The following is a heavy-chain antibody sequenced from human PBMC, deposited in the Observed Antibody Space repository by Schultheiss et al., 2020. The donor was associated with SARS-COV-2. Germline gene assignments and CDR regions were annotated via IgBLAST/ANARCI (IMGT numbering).Heavy chain of an antibody. J-gene: IGHJ6*03. CDR1: GFTFSSYS. CDR2: ISSSSSYI. V-gene: IGHV3-21*01. Sequence: GGSLRLSCAASGFTFSSYSMNWVRQAPGKGLEWVSSISSSSSYIYYADSLKGRFTISRDNAKNSLYLQMNSLRTEDTAVYCCAAPRGDYSRVGITKYFYYHYMEVWGKGTTVTVSS. CDR3: AAPRGDYSRVGITKYFYYHYMEV. D-gene: IGHD4-11*01.